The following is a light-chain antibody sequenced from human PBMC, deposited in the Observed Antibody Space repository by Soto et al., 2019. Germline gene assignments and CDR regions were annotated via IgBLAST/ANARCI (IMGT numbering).Light chain of an antibody. CDR3: QQSYRTPLT. CDR2: AAS. Sequence: DIQMTQSPSSLSASVGDRVIITCRASQSVSSHLNWYQQKPGKAPKLLIYAASSLQSGVSSRFSGSGSETDFTLTISSLQPEDFATYYCQQSYRTPLTFGGGTKVEIK. CDR1: QSVSSH. V-gene: IGKV1-39*01. J-gene: IGKJ4*01.